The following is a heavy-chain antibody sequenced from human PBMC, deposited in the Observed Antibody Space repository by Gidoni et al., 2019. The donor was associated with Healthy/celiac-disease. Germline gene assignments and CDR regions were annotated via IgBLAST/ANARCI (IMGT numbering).Heavy chain of an antibody. Sequence: QVQLQESGPGLVKPSETLSLTCTASGGSISSYYWSWIRQPPGKGLEWIGYIYYSGSTNYNPSLKRRVTISVDTSKNQFSLKLSSVTAADTAVYYCAREGGTRYFDLWGRGTLVTVSS. D-gene: IGHD1-7*01. CDR3: AREGGTRYFDL. CDR1: GGSISSYY. CDR2: IYYSGST. V-gene: IGHV4-59*01. J-gene: IGHJ2*01.